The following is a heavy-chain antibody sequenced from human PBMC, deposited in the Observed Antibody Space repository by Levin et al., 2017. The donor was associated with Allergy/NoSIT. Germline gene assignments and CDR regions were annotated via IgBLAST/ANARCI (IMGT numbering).Heavy chain of an antibody. CDR2: IKPNSGDT. CDR1: GYTFIGYD. D-gene: IGHD3-10*01. Sequence: GGSLRLSCKASGYTFIGYDMHWVRQVPGQGLEWMGWIKPNSGDTNSAQKFQGRVAMTRDTPISTAYMELRRLTSDDTAVYYCARIGQPGDYFDYWGQGTLVTVSS. J-gene: IGHJ4*02. V-gene: IGHV1-2*02. CDR3: ARIGQPGDYFDY.